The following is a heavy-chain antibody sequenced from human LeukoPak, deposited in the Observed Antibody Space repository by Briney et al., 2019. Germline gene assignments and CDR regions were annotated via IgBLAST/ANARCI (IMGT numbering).Heavy chain of an antibody. CDR3: AKDVPPHFWVVVPAAPHDY. Sequence: GGSLRLSCAAPGFTFSSYAMIWVRQAPGKGLEWVSGTSGTGGSTYYADSVKGRFTISRDNSKNTLYLQMNSLRAEDTAVYYCAKDVPPHFWVVVPAAPHDYWGQGTLVTVSS. V-gene: IGHV3-23*01. J-gene: IGHJ4*02. CDR2: TSGTGGST. D-gene: IGHD2-2*01. CDR1: GFTFSSYA.